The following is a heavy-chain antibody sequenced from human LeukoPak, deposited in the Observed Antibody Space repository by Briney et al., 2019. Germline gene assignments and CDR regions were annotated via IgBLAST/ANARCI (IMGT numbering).Heavy chain of an antibody. CDR1: GYSISSGYY. V-gene: IGHV4-38-2*02. Sequence: SETLSLTCTVSGYSISSGYYWGWIRQPPGKGLEWIGSIYHSGSTYYNPSLKSRVTISVDTSKNQFSLKLSSVTAADTAVYYCARGGDSGYDFGGQGTLVTVSS. CDR3: ARGGDSGYDF. J-gene: IGHJ4*02. CDR2: IYHSGST. D-gene: IGHD5-12*01.